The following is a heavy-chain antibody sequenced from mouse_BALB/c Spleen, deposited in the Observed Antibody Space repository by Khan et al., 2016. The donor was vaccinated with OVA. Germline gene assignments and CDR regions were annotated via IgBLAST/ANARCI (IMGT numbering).Heavy chain of an antibody. CDR3: AYGSSYWYFDV. J-gene: IGHJ1*01. D-gene: IGHD1-1*01. CDR1: GYSITSDYA. CDR2: INYSGGT. V-gene: IGHV3-2*02. Sequence: EVQLVESGPGLVKPSQSLSLTCTVTGYSITSDYAWNWIRQFPGNKLEWMGYINYSGGTSYIPSLKSRISITRDTSKNQFFLQLNSVTTEDTATYYCAYGSSYWYFDVWGAGTTVTVSS.